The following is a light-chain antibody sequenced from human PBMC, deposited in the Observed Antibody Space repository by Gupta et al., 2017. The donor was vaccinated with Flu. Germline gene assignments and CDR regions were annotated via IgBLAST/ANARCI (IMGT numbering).Light chain of an antibody. CDR1: QSISYY. Sequence: DIQMAQSPSSLSASVGDRVTITCRASQSISYYLTWYQQKPGKAPNLLIYAASTLQSGVPSRFCGDGSVTDFTLTTSTLQPEDYATYYCQQSYSAPPLTFGGGTKVEIK. V-gene: IGKV1-39*01. J-gene: IGKJ4*01. CDR3: QQSYSAPPLT. CDR2: AAS.